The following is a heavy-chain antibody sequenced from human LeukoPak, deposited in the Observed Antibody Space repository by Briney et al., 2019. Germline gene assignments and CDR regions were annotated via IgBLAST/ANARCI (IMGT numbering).Heavy chain of an antibody. CDR3: ARGSMHIYHLYPDY. J-gene: IGHJ4*02. V-gene: IGHV3-7*02. D-gene: IGHD3-16*02. Sequence: GGSQRLSCAASGFTFSNYWVSWFRQAPGQGLEWVASIKQDGSERYYVDSVKGRFTISRDNAKNSLFLQLSSLRVEDTAVYYCARGSMHIYHLYPDYWGQGTLVTVSS. CDR2: IKQDGSER. CDR1: GFTFSNYW.